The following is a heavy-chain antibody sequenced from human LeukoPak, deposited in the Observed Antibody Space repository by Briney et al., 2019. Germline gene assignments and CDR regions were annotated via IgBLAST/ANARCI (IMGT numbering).Heavy chain of an antibody. CDR3: ARLEGLTGYYDSPFEY. D-gene: IGHD3-9*01. J-gene: IGHJ4*02. V-gene: IGHV4-31*03. CDR1: GGSLSSGGYY. CDR2: IYYSGST. Sequence: SETLSLTCTVSGGSLSSGGYYWSWIRQHPGKGLEWIGYIYYSGSTYYNPSLKSRVTISIDTSKNQFSLKLSSVTAADTAVYYCARLEGLTGYYDSPFEYWGQGTLVTVSS.